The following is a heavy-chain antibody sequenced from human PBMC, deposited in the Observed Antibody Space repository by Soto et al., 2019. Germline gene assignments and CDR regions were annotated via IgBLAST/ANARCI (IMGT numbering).Heavy chain of an antibody. CDR1: GFTFSSYW. CDR2: ISQDGSDE. V-gene: IGHV3-7*05. CDR3: ASDQWRLFDH. Sequence: GGSLRLSCAVSGFTFSSYWMAWVRQAPGKGLEWVASISQDGSDEYYVDSVKGRFTISRDNARDSLFLQMNNLRAEDTALYFCASDQWRLFDHWAQGTLVTVSS. D-gene: IGHD6-19*01. J-gene: IGHJ4*02.